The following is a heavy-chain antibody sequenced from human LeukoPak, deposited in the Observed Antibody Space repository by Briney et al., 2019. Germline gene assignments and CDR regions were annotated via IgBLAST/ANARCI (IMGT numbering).Heavy chain of an antibody. CDR3: ARHSMFYYGSGSYYND. CDR2: INHSGST. CDR1: GGSFSGYY. V-gene: IGHV4-34*01. D-gene: IGHD3-10*01. J-gene: IGHJ4*02. Sequence: SETLSLTCAVYGGSFSGYYWSWIRQPPGKGLEWIGEINHSGSTNYNPSLKSRVTISVDTSKYQFSLKLSSVTAADTAVYYCARHSMFYYGSGSYYNDWGQGTLVTVSS.